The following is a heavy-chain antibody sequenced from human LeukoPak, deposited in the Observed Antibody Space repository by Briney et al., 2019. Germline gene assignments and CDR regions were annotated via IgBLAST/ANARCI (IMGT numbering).Heavy chain of an antibody. D-gene: IGHD3-22*01. CDR2: MNPNSGNT. CDR1: GYTFTSYD. V-gene: IGHV1-8*01. CDR3: ARGGYYDSSTMGAFDI. Sequence: GASVKASCKASGYTFTSYDINWVRQATGQGLEWMGWMNPNSGNTGYAQKFQGRVTMTRNTSISTAYMELSSLRSEDTAAYYCARGGYYDSSTMGAFDIWGQGTMVTVSS. J-gene: IGHJ3*02.